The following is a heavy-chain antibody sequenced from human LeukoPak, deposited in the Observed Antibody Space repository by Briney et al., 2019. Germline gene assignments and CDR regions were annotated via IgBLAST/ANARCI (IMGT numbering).Heavy chain of an antibody. CDR3: AKGRTGYIPDF. V-gene: IGHV3-33*06. CDR2: IWYDGSNK. D-gene: IGHD6-13*01. J-gene: IGHJ4*02. CDR1: GFTFSGYG. Sequence: GGSLRLSCAASGFTFSGYGMHWVRQAPGKGLEWVALIWYDGSNKYYADSLKGRFTISRDNSKNTLYLQMNSLRAEDTAVYFCAKGRTGYIPDFWGQGTLVTVSS.